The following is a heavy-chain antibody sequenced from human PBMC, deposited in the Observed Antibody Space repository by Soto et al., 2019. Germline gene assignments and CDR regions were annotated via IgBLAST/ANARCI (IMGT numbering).Heavy chain of an antibody. V-gene: IGHV1-69*01. CDR3: ARQEVYCGGDCYASYWYFDL. CDR2: IIPIFGTA. Sequence: QVQLVQSGAEVKKPGSSVKVSCKASGGTFSSYAISWVRQAPGQGLEWMGGIIPIFGTANYAQKFQGRVTITADESTSTAYMELSSLRSKDTAVYYCARQEVYCGGDCYASYWYFDLWGRGTLVTVSS. CDR1: GGTFSSYA. D-gene: IGHD2-21*02. J-gene: IGHJ2*01.